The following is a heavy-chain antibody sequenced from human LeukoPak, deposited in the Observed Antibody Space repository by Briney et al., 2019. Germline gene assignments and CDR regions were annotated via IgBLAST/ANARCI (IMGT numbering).Heavy chain of an antibody. CDR2: IQYDVTNK. CDR1: GFTFSSYW. CDR3: AKDLSTRAYCSSTSCREAYMDV. J-gene: IGHJ6*03. Sequence: GGSLRLSCAASGFTFSSYWMSWVRQAPGKGLEWVAFIQYDVTNKYYVDSVKGRFTISRDNSKNTLYLQMNSLRVEDTAVYYCAKDLSTRAYCSSTSCREAYMDVWGKGTTVTVSS. V-gene: IGHV3-30*02. D-gene: IGHD2-2*01.